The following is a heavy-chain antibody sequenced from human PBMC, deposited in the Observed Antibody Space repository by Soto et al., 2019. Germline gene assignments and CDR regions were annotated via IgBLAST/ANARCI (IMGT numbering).Heavy chain of an antibody. J-gene: IGHJ4*02. CDR3: ARGRYSSGWYESGDYFDY. V-gene: IGHV4-34*01. D-gene: IGHD6-19*01. CDR2: INHSGSP. Sequence: QVQLQQWGAGLLKPSETLSLTCAVYGGSFSGYYWSWIRQPPGKGLEWIGEINHSGSPNYNTSLKSRVTISVDTSKNQFSLKMSSVTAADTAVYYCARGRYSSGWYESGDYFDYLGQGTLVTVSS. CDR1: GGSFSGYY.